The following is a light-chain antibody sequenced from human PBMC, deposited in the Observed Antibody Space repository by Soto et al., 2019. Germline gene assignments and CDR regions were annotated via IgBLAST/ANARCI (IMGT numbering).Light chain of an antibody. CDR1: SSDVGGYNY. CDR3: SSYTSSSTVV. V-gene: IGLV2-14*01. J-gene: IGLJ2*01. CDR2: DVS. Sequence: QSALTQPASVSGSPGQSITISCTGTSSDVGGYNYVSWYQQHPGKAPKLMIYDVSHRLSGVSNRFSGSKSGNTASLTISGLQAEDEADYYCSSYTSSSTVVFGGGTKVTVL.